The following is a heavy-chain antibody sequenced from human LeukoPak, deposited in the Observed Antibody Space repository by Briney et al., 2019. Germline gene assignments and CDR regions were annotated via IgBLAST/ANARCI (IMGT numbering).Heavy chain of an antibody. CDR3: ARHWEL. Sequence: GGSLRLSCAASGFSVSSNYMSWVRQAPGKGLEWVALIYSDETTYYADSVKGRFTISRDNSRSTLYLQMNSLRAEDTAVYYCARHWELRGQGTLVTVSS. CDR1: GFSVSSNY. CDR2: IYSDETT. V-gene: IGHV3-53*01. D-gene: IGHD1-26*01. J-gene: IGHJ4*02.